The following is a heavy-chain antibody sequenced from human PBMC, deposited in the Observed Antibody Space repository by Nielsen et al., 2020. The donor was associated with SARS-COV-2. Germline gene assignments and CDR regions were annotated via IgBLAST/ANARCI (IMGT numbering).Heavy chain of an antibody. CDR1: GGSITNYY. CDR2: IYYSGST. J-gene: IGHJ6*02. V-gene: IGHV4-59*01. CDR3: AADLSALIIAVAGTHYYYGMDV. Sequence: SETLSLTCTVSGGSITNYYWSWIRQPPGKGLEWIGYIYYSGSTNYNPSLKSRVTISVDTSKNQFSLKLSSVTAADTAVYYCAADLSALIIAVAGTHYYYGMDVWGQGTTVTVSS. D-gene: IGHD6-19*01.